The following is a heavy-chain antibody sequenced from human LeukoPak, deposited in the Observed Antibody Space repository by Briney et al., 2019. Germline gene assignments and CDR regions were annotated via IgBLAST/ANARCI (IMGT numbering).Heavy chain of an antibody. CDR3: ARRGYCSGGSCPRAFDI. CDR2: INPNSGGT. Sequence: ASVKVSCKASGYAFTSYYMHWVRQAPGQGLEWMGWINPNSGGTNYAQKFQGRVTMTRDTSISTAYMELSRLRSDDTAVYYCARRGYCSGGSCPRAFDIWGQGTMVTVSS. CDR1: GYAFTSYY. J-gene: IGHJ3*02. D-gene: IGHD2-15*01. V-gene: IGHV1-2*02.